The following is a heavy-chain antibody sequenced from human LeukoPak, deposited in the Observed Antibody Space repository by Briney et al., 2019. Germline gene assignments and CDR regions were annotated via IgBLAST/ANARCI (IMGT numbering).Heavy chain of an antibody. CDR3: ATLRYFDWLLGGY. CDR2: ISAYNGNT. D-gene: IGHD3-9*01. V-gene: IGHV1-18*04. J-gene: IGHJ4*02. CDR1: GYTFTGYY. Sequence: ASVKVSCKASGYTFTGYYMHWVRQAPGQGLEWMGWISAYNGNTNYAQKLQGRVTMTTDTSTSTAYMELRSLRSDDTAVYYCATLRYFDWLLGGYWGQGTLVTVSS.